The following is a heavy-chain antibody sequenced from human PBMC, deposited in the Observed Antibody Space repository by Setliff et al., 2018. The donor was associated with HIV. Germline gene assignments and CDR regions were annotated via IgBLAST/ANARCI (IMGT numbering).Heavy chain of an antibody. CDR3: ARPRFEYSASSGVYYFDY. D-gene: IGHD6-6*01. CDR1: GYSFTKYW. J-gene: IGHJ4*02. Sequence: GESLKISCKGSGYSFTKYWIAWVRQMPGKGLEWVGIFYPGDSDTRYSPSFQGQVTISADKSTGTAYLQWSSLNASDTAMYYCARPRFEYSASSGVYYFDYWGQGTLVTVSS. CDR2: FYPGDSDT. V-gene: IGHV5-51*01.